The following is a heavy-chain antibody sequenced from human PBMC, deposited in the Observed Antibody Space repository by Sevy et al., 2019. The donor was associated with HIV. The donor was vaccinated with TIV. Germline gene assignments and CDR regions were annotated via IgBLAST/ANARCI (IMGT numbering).Heavy chain of an antibody. Sequence: GSLRLSCAASRFKFSDYWMTWVRQAPGKGLEWIGAVYYVGNSYANPSLTSRVTISADTSKNLFSLSLTSLTAADTAIYYCARVAGGENYDYGIDVWGLGTSVTVSS. CDR1: RFKFSDYW. CDR3: ARVAGGENYDYGIDV. J-gene: IGHJ6*02. CDR2: VYYVGNS. V-gene: IGHV4-59*04. D-gene: IGHD2-21*01.